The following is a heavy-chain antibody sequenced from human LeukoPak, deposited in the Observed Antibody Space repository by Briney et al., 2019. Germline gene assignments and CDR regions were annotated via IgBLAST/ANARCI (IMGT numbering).Heavy chain of an antibody. J-gene: IGHJ4*02. V-gene: IGHV3-23*01. Sequence: PGGSLRLSCAASGLTFSRHAMTWVRQAPGKGLEWVSSLSGSGGSIYYADSVKGRFTISRDNSKNTLYLQMNSLRAEDTAVYYCASHHYYDSSGLDDYFDYWGQGTLVTVSS. D-gene: IGHD3-22*01. CDR1: GLTFSRHA. CDR2: LSGSGGSI. CDR3: ASHHYYDSSGLDDYFDY.